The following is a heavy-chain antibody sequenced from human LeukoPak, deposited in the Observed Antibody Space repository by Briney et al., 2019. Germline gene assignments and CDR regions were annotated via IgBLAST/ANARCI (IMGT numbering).Heavy chain of an antibody. CDR2: VEHDGSRT. CDR1: GFTFTSYW. V-gene: IGHV3-74*01. CDR3: ATALG. D-gene: IGHD4-17*01. Sequence: GGSLRLSCAASGFTFTSYWMHWVRQPPGKGLVWVSRVEHDGSRTAYADSVTGRFTLSRDNARKMVYLQMNGLRAEDTAVYYCATALGWGQGTLVTVSS. J-gene: IGHJ4*02.